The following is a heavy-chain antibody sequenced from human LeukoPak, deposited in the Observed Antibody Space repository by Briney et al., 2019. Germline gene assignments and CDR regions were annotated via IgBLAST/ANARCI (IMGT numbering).Heavy chain of an antibody. D-gene: IGHD3-22*01. CDR1: GYSISSGYY. CDR2: IYHSGST. J-gene: IGHJ2*01. CDR3: ARKKGGDYYDSSGPWYFDL. Sequence: KPSETLSLTCTVSGYSISSGYYWGWIRQPPGKGLEWIGSIYHSGSTYYNPSLKSRVTISVDTSKNQFSLKLSSVTAADTAVYYCARKKGGDYYDSSGPWYFDLWGRGTLVTVSS. V-gene: IGHV4-38-2*02.